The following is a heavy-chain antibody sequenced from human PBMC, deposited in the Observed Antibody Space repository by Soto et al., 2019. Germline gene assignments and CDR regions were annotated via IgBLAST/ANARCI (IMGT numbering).Heavy chain of an antibody. CDR3: ARDRIAAAGHYYYYGMDV. J-gene: IGHJ6*02. V-gene: IGHV1-69*13. CDR2: IIPIFGTA. Sequence: SVKVSCKASGGTFSSYAISWVRQAPGQGLEWMGGIIPIFGTANYAQKFQGRVTITADESTSTAYMELSSLRSEDTAVYYCARDRIAAAGHYYYYGMDVWGQGTTVTVSS. D-gene: IGHD6-13*01. CDR1: GGTFSSYA.